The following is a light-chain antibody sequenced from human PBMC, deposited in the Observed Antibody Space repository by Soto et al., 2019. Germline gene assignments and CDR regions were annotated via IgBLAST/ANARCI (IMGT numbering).Light chain of an antibody. CDR2: DAS. CDR3: QARKNWPPGIT. J-gene: IGKJ5*01. CDR1: QSVSSY. Sequence: EIVLTQSPATLSLSPGERATLSCRASQSVSSYLAWYQQKPGQAPRLLIYDASNRATGIPARFSGSGSGTGLHLTNSRLRAGDFGIYLFQARKNWPPGITFGQGTRLEIK. V-gene: IGKV3-11*01.